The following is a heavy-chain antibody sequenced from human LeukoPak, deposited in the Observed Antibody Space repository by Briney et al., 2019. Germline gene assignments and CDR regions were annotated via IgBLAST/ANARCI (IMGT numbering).Heavy chain of an antibody. CDR2: IYYSGST. D-gene: IGHD6-13*01. CDR3: AREVAAGRNNWFDP. Sequence: NTSETLSLTCTVSGGSISSYYWSWLRQPPGKGLEWIGYIYYSGSTNYNPSLKSRVTISVDTSKNQFSLKLSSVTAADTAVYYCAREVAAGRNNWFDPWGQGTLVTVSS. J-gene: IGHJ5*02. V-gene: IGHV4-59*01. CDR1: GGSISSYY.